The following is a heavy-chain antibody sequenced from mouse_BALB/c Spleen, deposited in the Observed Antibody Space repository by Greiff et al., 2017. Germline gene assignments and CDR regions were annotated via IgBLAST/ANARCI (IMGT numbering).Heavy chain of an antibody. CDR1: GYTFTSYW. CDR3: TRSNWDVGFAY. Sequence: LQQPGSELVRPGASVKLSCKASGYTFTSYWMHWVKQRPGQGLEWIGNIYPGSGSTNYDEKFKSKATLTVDTSSSTAYMQLSSLTSEDSAVYYCTRSNWDVGFAYWGQGTTLTVSS. CDR2: IYPGSGST. D-gene: IGHD4-1*02. J-gene: IGHJ2*01. V-gene: IGHV1S22*01.